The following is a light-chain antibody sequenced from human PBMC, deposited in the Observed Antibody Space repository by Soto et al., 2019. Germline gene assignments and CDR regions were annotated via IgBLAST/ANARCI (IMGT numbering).Light chain of an antibody. J-gene: IGKJ1*01. CDR2: DVS. Sequence: DIQMTQSPSSLSASVGDRVAITCRASQSISKYLNWYQHKPGKAPKLLIFDVSILASGVPSRFSGSGSGTEFTLTISSLQPEDFATYSCQQYYISWSFGQGTKVDIK. CDR1: QSISKY. CDR3: QQYYISWS. V-gene: IGKV1-39*01.